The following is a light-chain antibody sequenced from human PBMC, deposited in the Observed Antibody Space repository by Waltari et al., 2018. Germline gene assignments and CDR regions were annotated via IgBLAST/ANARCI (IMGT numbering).Light chain of an antibody. CDR2: DVT. Sequence: QSALTQPRSVSGSPGQSVTISCTGPNNDVGGFNSVSWYQQHPGKAPKLVIFDVTKRPSGVPDRFSGSKSGSTASLTISGLQAEDEADYYCCSYAGYYTLLFGGGTKVTVL. CDR1: NNDVGGFNS. J-gene: IGLJ2*01. V-gene: IGLV2-11*01. CDR3: CSYAGYYTLL.